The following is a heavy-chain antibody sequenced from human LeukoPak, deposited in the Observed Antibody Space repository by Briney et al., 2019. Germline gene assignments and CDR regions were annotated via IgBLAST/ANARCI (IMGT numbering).Heavy chain of an antibody. CDR2: ISYGGSNK. V-gene: IGHV3-30*03. CDR1: GFTFSSYG. D-gene: IGHD2-15*01. Sequence: PGGSVRLSCAAWGFTFSSYGMQGLREARGRGLEGVAVISYGGSNKYYGDCVKGRFTIYRDNSNNTLYLKINSLRAEDTAVYYCARPDCSGGSCYWVWLDYWGQGTLVTVSS. CDR3: ARPDCSGGSCYWVWLDY. J-gene: IGHJ4*02.